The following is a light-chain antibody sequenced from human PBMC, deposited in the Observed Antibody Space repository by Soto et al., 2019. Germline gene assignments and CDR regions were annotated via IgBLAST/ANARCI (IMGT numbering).Light chain of an antibody. CDR2: DVS. CDR1: GSDVGGYNY. J-gene: IGLJ2*01. CDR3: SSYTSASTPLV. Sequence: QSALTQPASVSGSTGKSITISCTGTGSDVGGYNYVSWYQQHPGKAPKVMIYDVSNRPSGVSNRFSGSKSGNTASLTISGLQAEDEADYYCSSYTSASTPLVFRGGNKVTVL. V-gene: IGLV2-14*01.